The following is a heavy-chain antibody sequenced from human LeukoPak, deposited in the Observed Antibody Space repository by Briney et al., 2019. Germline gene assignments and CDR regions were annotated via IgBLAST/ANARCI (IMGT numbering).Heavy chain of an antibody. CDR2: IYYSGST. D-gene: IGHD3-22*01. V-gene: IGHV4-59*12. Sequence: EASETLSLTCTVSGGSISSYYWSWIRQPPGKGLEWIGYIYYSGSTNYNPSLKSRVTISVDTSKNQFSLKLSSVTAADTAVYYCARGSRLQYYYDSSGYRDFDYWGQGTLVTVSS. CDR1: GGSISSYY. J-gene: IGHJ4*02. CDR3: ARGSRLQYYYDSSGYRDFDY.